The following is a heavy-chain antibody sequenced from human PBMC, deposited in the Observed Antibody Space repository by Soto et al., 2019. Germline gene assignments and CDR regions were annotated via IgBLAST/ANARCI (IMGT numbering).Heavy chain of an antibody. J-gene: IGHJ5*02. Sequence: SETLSLTCTVSGGSISNSDYYWGWFRLPPGQGLEWLGSIFHSGDTYYNPTLTSPVTISVDTSKNQFSLNVNAVTAADTAVYYCARHSKMVRGVFATGWFDPWGQGTLVTVSS. CDR2: IFHSGDT. CDR1: GGSISNSDYY. D-gene: IGHD3-10*01. CDR3: ARHSKMVRGVFATGWFDP. V-gene: IGHV4-39*01.